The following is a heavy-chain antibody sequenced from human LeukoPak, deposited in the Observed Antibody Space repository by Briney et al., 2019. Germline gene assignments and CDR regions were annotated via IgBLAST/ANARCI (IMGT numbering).Heavy chain of an antibody. CDR1: GFTFRSYA. J-gene: IGHJ4*02. CDR2: ISYDGSNK. CDR3: AREGVYGSWNHY. V-gene: IGHV3-30*04. Sequence: GRSLRLSCAASGFTFRSYAMHWVRQAPGKGLEWVAVISYDGSNKYYADSVKGRFTISRDNSKNTLYLQMNSLRAEDTAVYYCAREGVYGSWNHYWGQGTLVTVSS. D-gene: IGHD6-6*01.